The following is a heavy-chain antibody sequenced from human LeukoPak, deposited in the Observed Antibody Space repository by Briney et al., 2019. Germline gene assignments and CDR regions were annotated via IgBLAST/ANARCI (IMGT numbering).Heavy chain of an antibody. J-gene: IGHJ6*04. D-gene: IGHD3-10*02. CDR2: ISSSGSTI. CDR1: GLTFSSYE. Sequence: TGGSLRLSCAASGLTFSSYEITWVRQAPGKVLEWVSYISSSGSTIYYADTVKGRCTISRDKAKNTLYLQMNGLRAEETAVYYCAELGITMIGGVWGKATTVTISS. CDR3: AELGITMIGGV. V-gene: IGHV3-48*03.